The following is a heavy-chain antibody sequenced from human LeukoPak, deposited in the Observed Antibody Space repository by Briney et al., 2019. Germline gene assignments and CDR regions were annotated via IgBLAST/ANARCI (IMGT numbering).Heavy chain of an antibody. V-gene: IGHV3-74*01. CDR3: AREFSSGWTHFDY. CDR1: GXTFSNYW. D-gene: IGHD6-19*01. J-gene: IGHJ4*02. Sequence: QPGGSLRLSCAAAGXTFSNYWMHWVRQAPGKGLLWVSRISSDGSSTTYADSVKGRFTISRENAKNTLFLQVNSLRAEDTAVYYCAREFSSGWTHFDYWGQGTLVTVSS. CDR2: ISSDGSST.